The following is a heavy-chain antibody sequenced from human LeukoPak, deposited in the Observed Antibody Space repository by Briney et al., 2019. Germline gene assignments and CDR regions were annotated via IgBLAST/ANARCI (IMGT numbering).Heavy chain of an antibody. V-gene: IGHV3-66*01. J-gene: IGHJ4*02. D-gene: IGHD2-2*01. Sequence: GGSLRLSCAASGFTVSSNYMSWVRQAPGKGLEWVSVIYSGGSTYYAGSVKGRFTISRDNSKNTLYLQMNSLRAEDTAVYYCARGVLGYCSSTSCYYFDYWGQGTLVTVSS. CDR1: GFTVSSNY. CDR2: IYSGGST. CDR3: ARGVLGYCSSTSCYYFDY.